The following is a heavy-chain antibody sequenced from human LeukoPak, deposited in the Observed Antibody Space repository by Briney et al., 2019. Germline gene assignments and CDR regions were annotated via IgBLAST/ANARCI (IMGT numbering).Heavy chain of an antibody. CDR1: GFTFSDYY. D-gene: IGHD3-22*01. Sequence: GGSLRLSCAASGFTFSDYYMGWIRQAPGKGLEWVSYITTSGSSIYYADSVKGRFTMSRDNAKKSLYLQMNSLRAEDTAVYYCARAKYDSSGYYYSGFDIWGQGTMVTVSS. CDR3: ARAKYDSSGYYYSGFDI. V-gene: IGHV3-11*04. J-gene: IGHJ3*02. CDR2: ITTSGSSI.